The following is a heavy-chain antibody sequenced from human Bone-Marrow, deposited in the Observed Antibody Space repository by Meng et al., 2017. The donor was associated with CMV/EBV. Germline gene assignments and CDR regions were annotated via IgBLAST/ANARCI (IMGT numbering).Heavy chain of an antibody. V-gene: IGHV1-46*01. CDR3: VREMPGGFFDY. CDR1: GYTCIRYQ. Sequence: SCKAAGYTCIRYQMRWVRQAPGEGLEWVGIITPSTGAKYSAQKLQDRVTLTSDTSTSAVYMHLGSLRSEDTAVYYCVREMPGGFFDYWGQGTLVTVSS. J-gene: IGHJ4*02. CDR2: ITPSTGAK. D-gene: IGHD3-16*01.